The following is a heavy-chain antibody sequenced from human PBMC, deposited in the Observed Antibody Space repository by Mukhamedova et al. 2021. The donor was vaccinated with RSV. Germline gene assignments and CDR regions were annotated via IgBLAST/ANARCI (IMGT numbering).Heavy chain of an antibody. D-gene: IGHD4-11*01. CDR2: IYSGGST. J-gene: IGHJ6*03. Sequence: GLEWVSVIYSGGSTYYADSVKGRFTISRDNSKNTLYLQMNSLRAEDTAVYYCDPPPGSNYGGFYYYYYMDVWGQGTTVTVSS. V-gene: IGHV3-53*01. CDR3: DPPPGSNYGGFYYYYYMDV.